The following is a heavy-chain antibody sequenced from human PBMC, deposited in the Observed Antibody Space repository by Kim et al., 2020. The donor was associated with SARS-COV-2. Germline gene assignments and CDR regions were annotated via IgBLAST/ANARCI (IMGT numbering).Heavy chain of an antibody. Sequence: SETLSLTCTVSGGSISSYYWSWIRQPPGKGLEWIGYIYYSGSTNYNPSLKSRVTISVDTSKNQFSLKLSSVTAADTAVYYCARGSYDYVWGSYRPSDAFDIWGQGTMVTVSS. D-gene: IGHD3-16*02. CDR1: GGSISSYY. V-gene: IGHV4-59*01. CDR2: IYYSGST. CDR3: ARGSYDYVWGSYRPSDAFDI. J-gene: IGHJ3*02.